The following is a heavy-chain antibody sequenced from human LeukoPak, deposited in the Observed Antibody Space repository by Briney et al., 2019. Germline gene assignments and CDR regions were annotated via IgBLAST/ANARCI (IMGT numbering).Heavy chain of an antibody. J-gene: IGHJ4*02. Sequence: PGGSLRLSCAASGFTFSTYAMSWVRQAPGKGLEWVSTISGSAGSTHYADSVKGRFTISRDNSKNTLYLQMNSLRAEDTAVYYCAKLWELLDYWGQGTLVTVSS. V-gene: IGHV3-23*01. CDR2: ISGSAGST. CDR1: GFTFSTYA. D-gene: IGHD1-26*01. CDR3: AKLWELLDY.